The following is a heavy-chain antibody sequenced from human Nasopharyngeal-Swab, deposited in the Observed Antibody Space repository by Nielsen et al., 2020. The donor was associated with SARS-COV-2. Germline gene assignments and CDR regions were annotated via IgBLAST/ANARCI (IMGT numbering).Heavy chain of an antibody. CDR1: GYSFRTYG. CDR3: AKYPDVRSQGYFEN. V-gene: IGHV3-23*01. Sequence: GESLKISCVASGYSFRTYGMSWVRQAPGKGLEWVAAIVGSGNISGCGGSTYYADSVKGRFTLSRDNSKNTLSLQMNSLRSEDTAVYYCAKYPDVRSQGYFENWGQGTLVTVSS. J-gene: IGHJ4*02. D-gene: IGHD1-26*01. CDR2: IVGSGNISGCGGST.